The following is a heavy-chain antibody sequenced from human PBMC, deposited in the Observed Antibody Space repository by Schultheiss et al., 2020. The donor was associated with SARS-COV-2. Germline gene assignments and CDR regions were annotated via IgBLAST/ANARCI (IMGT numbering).Heavy chain of an antibody. CDR3: ARGVVGRIFDY. J-gene: IGHJ4*02. Sequence: GESLKISCAASGFTFSSYGMHWVRQAPGKGLEWVSVIYSGGSTYYADSVKGRFTISRDNSKNTLYLQMNSLRAEDTAVYYCARGVVGRIFDYWGQGTLVTVSS. CDR2: IYSGGST. V-gene: IGHV3-53*01. CDR1: GFTFSSYG. D-gene: IGHD2-15*01.